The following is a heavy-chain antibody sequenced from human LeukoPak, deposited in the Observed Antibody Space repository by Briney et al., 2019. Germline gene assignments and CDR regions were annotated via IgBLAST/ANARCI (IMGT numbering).Heavy chain of an antibody. J-gene: IGHJ4*02. V-gene: IGHV3-33*01. CDR3: TRDGGSWTIRSFFDY. CDR2: IWADGSNK. CDR1: GFTFSSYS. Sequence: PGGSLRLSCATSGFTFSSYSMHCVRQAPGKGLEWVAHIWADGSNKYYADSVRGRFTISRDNSKNTLYLQMSSLRAEDTAVYYCTRDGGSWTIRSFFDYWGQGTLVTVSS. D-gene: IGHD3-10*01.